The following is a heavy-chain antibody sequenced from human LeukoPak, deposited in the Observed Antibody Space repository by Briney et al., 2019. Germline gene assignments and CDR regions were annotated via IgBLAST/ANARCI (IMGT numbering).Heavy chain of an antibody. CDR1: GGSISSYY. J-gene: IGHJ6*03. V-gene: IGHV4-59*12. CDR2: IYYSGST. D-gene: IGHD4-17*01. CDR3: ARVPTVTTFWYYYYMDV. Sequence: SETLSLTCTVSGGSISSYYWSWIRQLPGKGLEWIGYIYYSGSTNYNPSLKSRVTISVDTSKNQFSLKLSSVTAADTAVYYCARVPTVTTFWYYYYMDVWGKGTTVTVSS.